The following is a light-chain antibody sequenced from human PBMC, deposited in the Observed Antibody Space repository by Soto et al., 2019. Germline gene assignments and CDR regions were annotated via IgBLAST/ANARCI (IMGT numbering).Light chain of an antibody. V-gene: IGKV3D-15*03. CDR3: QQANSFPLT. CDR1: QSVSSN. J-gene: IGKJ4*01. CDR2: DAS. Sequence: EIVMTQSPATLSVSPGERATLSCRASQSVSSNLAWYQQKPGQAPRLIIYDASVRATGIPARFSGSGSGTDFTLTISNLQSEDFATYYCQQANSFPLTFGGGTKVDIK.